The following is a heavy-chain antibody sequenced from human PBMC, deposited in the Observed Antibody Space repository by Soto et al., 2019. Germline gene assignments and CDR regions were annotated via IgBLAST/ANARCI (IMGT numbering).Heavy chain of an antibody. CDR2: INHSGST. Sequence: SETLSLTCAVYGGSFSGYYWSWIRQPPGKGLEWIGEINHSGSTNYNPSLKSRVTISVDTSKNQFSLKLSSVTAADTAVYYCARGWENRYGGNSDYYYGMDVWGQGTTVTVSS. CDR1: GGSFSGYY. D-gene: IGHD2-21*02. J-gene: IGHJ6*02. V-gene: IGHV4-34*01. CDR3: ARGWENRYGGNSDYYYGMDV.